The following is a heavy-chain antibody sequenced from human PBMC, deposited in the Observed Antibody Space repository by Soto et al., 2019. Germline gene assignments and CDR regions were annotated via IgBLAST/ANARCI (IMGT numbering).Heavy chain of an antibody. D-gene: IGHD4-17*01. Sequence: EVQLVQSGAEVKKPGESLKISCKGSGYRFTTYWIAWVRQMPGKGLEWMGIIYPGDSDTRYSPSFQGQVTISADKSINTVYLQWSSLKASDTAMYYCARSPTTVVNPGGIDYWGRGTLVTVSS. CDR3: ARSPTTVVNPGGIDY. V-gene: IGHV5-51*03. CDR2: IYPGDSDT. J-gene: IGHJ4*02. CDR1: GYRFTTYW.